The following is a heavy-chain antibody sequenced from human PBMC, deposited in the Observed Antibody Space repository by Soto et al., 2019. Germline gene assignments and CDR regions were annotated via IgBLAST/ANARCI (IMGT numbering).Heavy chain of an antibody. D-gene: IGHD6-19*01. V-gene: IGHV3-48*02. J-gene: IGHJ4*02. CDR3: ARFFGSGFDY. CDR2: ISTSGATR. CDR1: GFTFSTDS. Sequence: EVQLVESGGGLVQPGGSLRLSCVASGFTFSTDSMNWVRQAPGKGLEWVAHISTSGATRYYADSVKGRFTISRDNGTTSLYLQMDSLRNEDTAVYYCARFFGSGFDYWGQGTLVTVSS.